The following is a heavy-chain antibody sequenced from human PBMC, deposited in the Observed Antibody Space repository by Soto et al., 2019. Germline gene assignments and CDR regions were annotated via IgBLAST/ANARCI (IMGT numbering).Heavy chain of an antibody. Sequence: QLQLQESGPGLVKPSETLSLTCTVSXXXXXXXXXXWGWIRQXXXXXXXWIGCIYYSGSTYYNPSLKSRVTIXXXXXXXXXXXXXXXXXXXXXXXXXXXXXXXXXXXIGDFDYWGQGTLVTVSS. J-gene: IGHJ4*02. CDR2: IYYSGST. D-gene: IGHD3-16*02. CDR1: XXXXXXXXXX. V-gene: IGHV4-39*01. CDR3: XXXXXXXXXIGDFDY.